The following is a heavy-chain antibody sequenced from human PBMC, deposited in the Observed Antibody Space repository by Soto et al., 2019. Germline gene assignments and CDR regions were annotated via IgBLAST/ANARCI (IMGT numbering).Heavy chain of an antibody. J-gene: IGHJ4*02. D-gene: IGHD2-2*01. CDR2: INHSGST. Sequence: SETLSLTCAVYGGSFSGYYWSWIRQPPGKGLEWIGEINHSGSTNYNPSLKSRVTISVDTSKNQFSLKLSSVTAADTAVYYCARVRCSSTSCSYYFDYWGQGTLVT. CDR1: GGSFSGYY. V-gene: IGHV4-34*01. CDR3: ARVRCSSTSCSYYFDY.